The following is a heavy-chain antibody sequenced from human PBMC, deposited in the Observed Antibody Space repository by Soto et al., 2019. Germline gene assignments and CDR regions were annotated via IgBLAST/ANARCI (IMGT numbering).Heavy chain of an antibody. CDR1: GYTFTSYY. Sequence: ASVKVSCKASGYTFTSYYMHWVRQAPGQGLEWMGIINPSGGSTSYAQKFQGRVTMTRDTSTSTVYMELSSLRSEDTAVYYCARDQSGITMVRGVIGYYYYGMDVWGQGTTVNVS. J-gene: IGHJ6*02. CDR3: ARDQSGITMVRGVIGYYYYGMDV. CDR2: INPSGGST. V-gene: IGHV1-46*01. D-gene: IGHD3-10*01.